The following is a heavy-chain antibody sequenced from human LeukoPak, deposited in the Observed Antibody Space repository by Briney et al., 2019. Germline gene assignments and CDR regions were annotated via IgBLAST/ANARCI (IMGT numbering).Heavy chain of an antibody. CDR2: IYYSGST. CDR3: AGTTVTTLHAFDI. J-gene: IGHJ3*02. CDR1: GGSISSYY. D-gene: IGHD4-17*01. V-gene: IGHV4-59*01. Sequence: SETLSLTCTVSGGSISSYYWSWIRQPPGKGLEWIGYIYYSGSTNYNPSLKSRVTISVDTSKNQFSLKLSSVSAADTAVYYCAGTTVTTLHAFDIWGQGTMVTVSS.